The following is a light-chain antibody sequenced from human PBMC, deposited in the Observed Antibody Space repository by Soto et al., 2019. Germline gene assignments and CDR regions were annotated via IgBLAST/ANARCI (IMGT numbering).Light chain of an antibody. CDR3: CSYAASGTRV. CDR1: SSDVGSYNF. CDR2: EGS. V-gene: IGLV2-23*01. Sequence: QSALTQPASVSGSPGQSIPISCTGTSSDVGSYNFVSWYQQHPGKAPKLMMYEGSRRPSGVSNRFSGSYSGNTASLTISGLQAEDEADYYCCSYAASGTRVFGAGTKLTVL. J-gene: IGLJ1*01.